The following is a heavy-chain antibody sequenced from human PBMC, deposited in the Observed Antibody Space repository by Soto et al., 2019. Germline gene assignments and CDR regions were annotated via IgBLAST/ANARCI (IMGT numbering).Heavy chain of an antibody. D-gene: IGHD5-12*01. V-gene: IGHV4-39*07. CDR3: ARTNSGYDPLDGFDP. J-gene: IGHJ5*02. CDR1: GDSISKSTYY. CDR2: LYYTGST. Sequence: PSETLSLTCTVSGDSISKSTYYWGWIRQPPGKGLEWIGSLYYTGSTYYNPSLKSRVTISVDTSKNQFSLKLSSVTAADTAVYYCARTNSGYDPLDGFDPWGQGTLVTVSS.